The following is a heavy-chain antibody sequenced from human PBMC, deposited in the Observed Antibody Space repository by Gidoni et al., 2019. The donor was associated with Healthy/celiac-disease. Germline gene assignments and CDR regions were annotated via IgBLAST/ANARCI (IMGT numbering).Heavy chain of an antibody. CDR3: ARDETAGTLSLGY. D-gene: IGHD6-19*01. Sequence: QVQLVESGGGVVQPGRSLRLSCAASGFTFSSYGMHWVRQAPGKGLEWVAVIWYDGSNKYYADSVKGRFTISRDNSKNTLYLQMNSLRAEDTAVYYCARDETAGTLSLGYWGQGTLVTVSS. CDR2: IWYDGSNK. CDR1: GFTFSSYG. J-gene: IGHJ4*02. V-gene: IGHV3-33*01.